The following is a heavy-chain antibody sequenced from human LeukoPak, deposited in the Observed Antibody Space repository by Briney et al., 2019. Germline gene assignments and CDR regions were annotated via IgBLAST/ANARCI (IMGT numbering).Heavy chain of an antibody. V-gene: IGHV3-21*01. D-gene: IGHD3-9*01. CDR2: ISTTSSYV. CDR1: GFTFSSYE. CDR3: AKTPYDMPPGVKHRGSFH. Sequence: PGGSLRLSCAASGFTFSSYEMNWVRQAPGKGLEWVSSISTTSSYVYYADSVKGRFTISRDNSKNTLYLQMNSLRAEDTAVYYCAKTPYDMPPGVKHRGSFHWGQGTLVTVSS. J-gene: IGHJ4*02.